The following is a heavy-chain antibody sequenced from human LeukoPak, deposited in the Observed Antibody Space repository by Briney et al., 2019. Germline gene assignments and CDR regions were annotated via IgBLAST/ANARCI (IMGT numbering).Heavy chain of an antibody. CDR3: ASVWDEVTPNWFDP. Sequence: PSETLSLTCTDSGGSISSYYWSWIRQPAGKGLEWIGRIYTSGSTNYNPSLKSRVTMSVDTSKNQFSLKLSSVTAADTAVYYCASVWDEVTPNWFDPWGQGTLVTVSS. CDR1: GGSISSYY. J-gene: IGHJ5*02. CDR2: IYTSGST. V-gene: IGHV4-4*07. D-gene: IGHD3-16*01.